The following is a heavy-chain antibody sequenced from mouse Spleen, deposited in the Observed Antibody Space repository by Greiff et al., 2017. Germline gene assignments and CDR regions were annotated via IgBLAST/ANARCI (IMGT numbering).Heavy chain of an antibody. Sequence: LVAPSQSLSITCTVSGFSLTSYGVDWVRQSPGKGLEWLGVIWGGGSTNYNSALKSRLSISKDNSKSQVFLKMNSLQTDDTAMYYCASFYYDYERGAMDYWGQGTSVTVSS. D-gene: IGHD2-4*01. CDR1: GFSLTSYG. CDR2: IWGGGST. V-gene: IGHV2-6*01. CDR3: ASFYYDYERGAMDY. J-gene: IGHJ4*01.